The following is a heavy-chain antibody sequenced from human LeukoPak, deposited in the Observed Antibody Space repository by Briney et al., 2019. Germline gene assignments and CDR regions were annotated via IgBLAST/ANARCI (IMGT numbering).Heavy chain of an antibody. V-gene: IGHV3-23*01. Sequence: GGSLRLSCAASGFTFSSYAMSWVRQAPGKGLEWVSAISGSGGSTYYADSVKGRFTISRDNSKNTLYLQMNSLRAEDTAVYCCAKGRDIRSSGWYYFDYWGQGTLVTVSS. CDR1: GFTFSSYA. CDR3: AKGRDIRSSGWYYFDY. D-gene: IGHD6-19*01. CDR2: ISGSGGST. J-gene: IGHJ4*02.